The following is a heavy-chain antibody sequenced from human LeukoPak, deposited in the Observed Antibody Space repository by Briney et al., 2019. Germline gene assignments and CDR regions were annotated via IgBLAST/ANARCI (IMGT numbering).Heavy chain of an antibody. CDR3: ASRAPPYDYVWGSYPPEDI. J-gene: IGHJ3*02. Sequence: GGSLRLSCAASGFTFSSYSMNWVRQAPGKGLEWVSYISSSSSTIYYADSVKGRFTISRDNAKNSLYLQMNSLRAEDTAVYYCASRAPPYDYVWGSYPPEDIWGQGTMVTVSS. D-gene: IGHD3-16*02. CDR2: ISSSSSTI. V-gene: IGHV3-48*04. CDR1: GFTFSSYS.